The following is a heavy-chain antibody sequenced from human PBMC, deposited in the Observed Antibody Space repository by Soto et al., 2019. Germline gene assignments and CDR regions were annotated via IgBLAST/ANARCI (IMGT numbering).Heavy chain of an antibody. CDR1: GFSFSDYS. D-gene: IGHD5-18*01. CDR2: ISSRSGTI. J-gene: IGHJ4*01. Sequence: QVQLVESGGGLVKPGGSLRLSCAASGFSFSDYSMTWIRQAPGQGLEWVSYISSRSGTIFYADSVKGRFTLSRDNSKNSMYLQMNSLRAEDTAVDYCAREVDRALVGSPHYFDYWGQGTLVTVSS. V-gene: IGHV3-11*01. CDR3: AREVDRALVGSPHYFDY.